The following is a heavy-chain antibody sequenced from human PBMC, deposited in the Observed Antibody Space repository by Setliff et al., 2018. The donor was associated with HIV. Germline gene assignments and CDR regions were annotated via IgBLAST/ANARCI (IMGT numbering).Heavy chain of an antibody. CDR3: VRGTRYDFWSNYLTDYYFDY. CDR1: GYTFTNYD. D-gene: IGHD3-3*01. V-gene: IGHV1-8*01. CDR2: MSPKSGYT. Sequence: ASVKVSCKASGYTFTNYDINWVRQAPGHGLEWVGWMSPKSGYTDYAQKFQGRVTMTRNTSINTVYMELSSLKSEDTAVYYCVRGTRYDFWSNYLTDYYFDYWGQGTLVTVSS. J-gene: IGHJ4*02.